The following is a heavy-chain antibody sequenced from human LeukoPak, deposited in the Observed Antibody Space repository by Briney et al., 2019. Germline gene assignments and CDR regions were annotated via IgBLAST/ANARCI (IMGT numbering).Heavy chain of an antibody. CDR2: ITPILGIA. D-gene: IGHD5-24*01. Sequence: SVKVSCKASGGTFSSYAISWVRQAPGQGLEWMGRITPILGIANYAQKFLGRVTITADKSTSTAYMELSSLRSEDTAVYYCARGRDGYNFVGHWGQGTLVTVSS. CDR1: GGTFSSYA. V-gene: IGHV1-69*04. CDR3: ARGRDGYNFVGH. J-gene: IGHJ4*02.